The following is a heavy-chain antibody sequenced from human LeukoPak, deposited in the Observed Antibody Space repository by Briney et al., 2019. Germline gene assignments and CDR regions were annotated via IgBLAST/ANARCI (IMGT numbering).Heavy chain of an antibody. Sequence: GGSLRLSCAASGFTFSTYSMNWVRQAPGKGLEWVASIISISSHIYYADSVKGRFTISRDNAKNSLYLQMNSLRAEDTAVYYCARTRAPSNGRVLYYMDVWGKGTTVTVSS. CDR2: IISISSHI. D-gene: IGHD2-2*01. CDR3: ARTRAPSNGRVLYYMDV. J-gene: IGHJ6*03. CDR1: GFTFSTYS. V-gene: IGHV3-21*01.